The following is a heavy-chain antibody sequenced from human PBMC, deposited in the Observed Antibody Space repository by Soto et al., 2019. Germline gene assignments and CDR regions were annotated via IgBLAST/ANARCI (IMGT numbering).Heavy chain of an antibody. CDR1: GYPFTNYY. V-gene: IGHV1-46*01. CDR3: ARGPSGYPDH. D-gene: IGHD3-22*01. CDR2: INPSGGST. J-gene: IGHJ5*02. Sequence: QVQLVQSGAEVKKPGASVKVSCKASGYPFTNYYMHWVRQAPGLGLEWMGIINPSGGSTSYAQKFQXXVXMXXDTSTSTVYMELSSLRSEDTAMYYCARGPSGYPDHWGQGTLVTVSS.